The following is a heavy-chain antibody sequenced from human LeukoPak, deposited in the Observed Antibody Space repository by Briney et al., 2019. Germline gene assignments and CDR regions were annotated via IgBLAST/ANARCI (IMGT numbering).Heavy chain of an antibody. CDR1: GFTFDDYA. CDR3: ARDREGVADY. D-gene: IGHD3-10*01. Sequence: GGSLRLSCAASGFTFDDYAMHWVRQAPGKGLEWVSGISWNSGSIGYADSVKGRFTISRDNAKNSLYLQMNSLRAEDTAVYYCARDREGVADYWGQGTLVTVSS. CDR2: ISWNSGSI. J-gene: IGHJ4*02. V-gene: IGHV3-9*01.